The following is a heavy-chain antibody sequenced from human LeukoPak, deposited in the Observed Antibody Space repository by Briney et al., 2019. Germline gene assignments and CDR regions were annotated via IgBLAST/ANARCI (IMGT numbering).Heavy chain of an antibody. Sequence: GASVKVSCKASGYTFTGYYMHWVRQAPGQGLEWMGWISAYNGNTNYAQKLQGRVTMTTDTSTSTAYMELRSLRSDDTAVYYCARAPLAVAGDNWFDPWGQGTLVTVSS. V-gene: IGHV1-18*04. CDR3: ARAPLAVAGDNWFDP. J-gene: IGHJ5*02. D-gene: IGHD6-19*01. CDR1: GYTFTGYY. CDR2: ISAYNGNT.